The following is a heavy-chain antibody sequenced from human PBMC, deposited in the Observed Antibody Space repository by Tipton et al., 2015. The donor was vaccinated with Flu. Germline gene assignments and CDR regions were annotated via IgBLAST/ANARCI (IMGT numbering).Heavy chain of an antibody. CDR3: VRQPYLGDYGDYFDY. J-gene: IGHJ4*02. CDR1: GYSFTSYW. D-gene: IGHD4-17*01. V-gene: IGHV5-51*01. Sequence: QLVQSGAEVKKPGESLKISCKGSGYSFTSYWIGWVGQMPGKGLEWMGIIYPGDSDTRYSPSFQGQVTISADKSISTAYLQWSSLKASDTAMYYCVRQPYLGDYGDYFDYWGQGTLVTVSS. CDR2: IYPGDSDT.